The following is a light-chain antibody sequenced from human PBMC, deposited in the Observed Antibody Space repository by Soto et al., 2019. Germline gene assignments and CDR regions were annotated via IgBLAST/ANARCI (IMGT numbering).Light chain of an antibody. CDR1: SGHSSYA. J-gene: IGLJ2*01. CDR3: QTWGTGILV. Sequence: QPVLTQSPSASASLGASVKLTCTLSSGHSSYAIAWHQQQPEKGPRYLMKLNSDGSHSKGDGIPDRFSGSSSGAERYLTIASLQSEDAADYYCQTWGTGILVFGGGTKLTVL. V-gene: IGLV4-69*01. CDR2: LNSDGSH.